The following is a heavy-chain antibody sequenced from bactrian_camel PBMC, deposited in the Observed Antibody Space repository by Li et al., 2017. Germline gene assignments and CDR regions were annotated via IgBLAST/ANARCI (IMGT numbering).Heavy chain of an antibody. J-gene: IGHJ4*01. D-gene: IGHD1*01. Sequence: VQLVESGGGLVQPGGSLRLSCAASGFTFSSYRMVWVRQARGKGLEWVSTARSTAGYSYYANSVKGRFTISRANTMNTAYLQMDSLKSEDTAQYYCVALAWGFNYWGQGTQVTVS. CDR3: VALAWGFNY. CDR1: GFTFSSYR. CDR2: ARSTAGYS. V-gene: IGHV3S40*01.